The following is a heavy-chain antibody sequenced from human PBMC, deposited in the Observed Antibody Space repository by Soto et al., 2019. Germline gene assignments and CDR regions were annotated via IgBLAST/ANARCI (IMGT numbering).Heavy chain of an antibody. D-gene: IGHD3-22*01. V-gene: IGHV3-30*18. CDR2: ISYDGSNK. J-gene: IGHJ4*02. CDR1: GFTFSSYG. Sequence: QVQLVESGGGVVQPGRSLRLSCAASGFTFSSYGMHWVRQAPGKGLEWVAVISYDGSNKYYADSVKGRFTISRDNSKNTLYLQMNSLRAEDTAVYYCAKGMYSSGYYYVLDYWGQVTLVTVSS. CDR3: AKGMYSSGYYYVLDY.